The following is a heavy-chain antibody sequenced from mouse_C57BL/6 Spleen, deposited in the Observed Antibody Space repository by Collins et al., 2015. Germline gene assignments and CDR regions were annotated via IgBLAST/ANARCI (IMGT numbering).Heavy chain of an antibody. J-gene: IGHJ1*03. Sequence: QVQLQQPGAELVKPGASVKMSCKASGYTFTSYWITWVKQRPGQGLEWIGDIYPGSGSTNSNEKFKSKATLTVDTSSSTAYMQLSSLTSEDSAVYYCARRYGSSYDWYFDVWGTGTTVTVSS. D-gene: IGHD1-1*01. CDR2: IYPGSGST. CDR3: ARRYGSSYDWYFDV. V-gene: IGHV1-55*01. CDR1: GYTFTSYW.